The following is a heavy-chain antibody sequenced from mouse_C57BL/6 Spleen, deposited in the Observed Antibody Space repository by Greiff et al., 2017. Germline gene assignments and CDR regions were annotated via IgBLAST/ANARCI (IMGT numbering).Heavy chain of an antibody. CDR1: GYTFTSYW. V-gene: IGHV1-61*01. CDR2: LYPSDSET. CDR3: ARYSGYFDY. Sequence: VQLQQPGAELVRPGSSVKLSCKASGYTFTSYWMDWVKQRPGQGLEWIGNLYPSDSETHYNQKFKDKATLTVDKSSSTAYMQLSSLTSEDSAVYYCARYSGYFDYWGQGTTLTVSS. J-gene: IGHJ2*01.